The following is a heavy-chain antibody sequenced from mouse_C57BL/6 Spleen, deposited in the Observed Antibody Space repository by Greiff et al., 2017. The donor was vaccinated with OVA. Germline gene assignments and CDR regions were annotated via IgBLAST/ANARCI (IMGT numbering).Heavy chain of an antibody. CDR1: GYTFTSYW. CDR3: ARGGFDY. CDR2: IDPSDSYT. Sequence: VQLKQPGAELVMPGASVKLSCKASGYTFTSYWMHWVKQRPGQGLEWIGEIDPSDSYTNYNQKFKGKSTLTVDKSSSTAYMQLSSLTSEDSAVYYCARGGFDYWGQGTTLTVSS. V-gene: IGHV1-69*01. J-gene: IGHJ2*01.